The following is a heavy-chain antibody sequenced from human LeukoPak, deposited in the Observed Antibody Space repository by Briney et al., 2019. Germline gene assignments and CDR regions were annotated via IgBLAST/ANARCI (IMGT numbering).Heavy chain of an antibody. CDR2: IYYTGST. CDR1: GGSISSSSYY. D-gene: IGHD3-22*01. CDR3: ARSVVVLDYYDSSGNDAFDI. J-gene: IGHJ3*02. Sequence: SETLSLTCTVSGGSISSSSYYWGWIRQPPGKGLEWIGSIYYTGSTYYNLSRKSRVTISVDTSKNQFSLKLSSVTAADTAVYYCARSVVVLDYYDSSGNDAFDIWGQGTMVTVSS. V-gene: IGHV4-39*01.